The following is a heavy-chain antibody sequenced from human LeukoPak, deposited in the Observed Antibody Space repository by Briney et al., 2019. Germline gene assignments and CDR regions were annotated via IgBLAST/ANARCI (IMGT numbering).Heavy chain of an antibody. CDR2: ISGGGNTT. Sequence: GGSLRLSCEVSGITFNTYAMSWFRQAPGRGLNWVSGISGGGNTTYYTDSVKGRFAIYRDNSRNTLYLQMNSLRAEDTAVYFCAKGWATVPKDYWGQGTLVTVSS. V-gene: IGHV3-23*01. CDR1: GITFNTYA. J-gene: IGHJ4*02. CDR3: AKGWATVPKDY. D-gene: IGHD4-17*01.